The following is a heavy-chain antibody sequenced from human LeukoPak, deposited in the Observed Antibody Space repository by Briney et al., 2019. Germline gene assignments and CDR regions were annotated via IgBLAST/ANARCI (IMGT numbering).Heavy chain of an antibody. D-gene: IGHD4-17*01. CDR1: GFSFSSYT. Sequence: GGSLRLSCAASGFSFSSYTMNWVRQAPGKGLEWVSIISSSSSYIYYADSVKGRFTISRDNAKNSLYLQMNSLRAEDTAVYYCARGMATVTTSYYYYGMDVWGQGTTVTVSS. J-gene: IGHJ6*02. V-gene: IGHV3-21*01. CDR3: ARGMATVTTSYYYYGMDV. CDR2: ISSSSSYI.